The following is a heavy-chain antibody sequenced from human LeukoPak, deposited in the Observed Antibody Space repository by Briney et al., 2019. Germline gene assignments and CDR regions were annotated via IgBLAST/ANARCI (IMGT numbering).Heavy chain of an antibody. CDR1: GCSISSTYY. D-gene: IGHD7-27*01. CDR3: ATRKLGNDY. J-gene: IGHJ4*02. V-gene: IGHV4-38-2*02. Sequence: SETLSLTCTVSGCSISSTYYWGWLRQSPGEGLEWIGSIYHSGTTFYNPSLKSRVTISADTSKNQFSLKLYSVTAEDTAVYYCATRKLGNDYWGQGTLVTVPS. CDR2: IYHSGTT.